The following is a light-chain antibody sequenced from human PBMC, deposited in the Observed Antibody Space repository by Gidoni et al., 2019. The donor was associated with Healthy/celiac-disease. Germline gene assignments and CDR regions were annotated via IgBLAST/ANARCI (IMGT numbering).Light chain of an antibody. Sequence: DIVMTQSPLSLPVTPGEPASISCRSSQSLLHSNGYNYLDWYLQKPGQSPQLLIYLGSNRASWVPDRFNGSGSGTDFTLKISRVEAEDVGVYYCMQALQTPITFGQGTRLEIK. CDR3: MQALQTPIT. CDR1: QSLLHSNGYNY. V-gene: IGKV2-28*01. J-gene: IGKJ5*01. CDR2: LGS.